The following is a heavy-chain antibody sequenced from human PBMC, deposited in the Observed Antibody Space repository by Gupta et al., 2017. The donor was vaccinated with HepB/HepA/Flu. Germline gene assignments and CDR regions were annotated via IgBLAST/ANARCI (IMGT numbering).Heavy chain of an antibody. CDR3: VRDKTSVAGTGFDH. V-gene: IGHV3-9*01. J-gene: IGHJ4*02. CDR1: GFIFEDYA. D-gene: IGHD6-19*01. CDR2: ISWNRRRI. Sequence: EVQLVESGGGLVQPGRSLRLSCSASGFIFEDYAMHWVRQVPGKGLKWVSGISWNRRRIDYADSVKGRFTISRDDVKKSLYLEMNSLRPEDTALYYCVRDKTSVAGTGFDHWGQGTLVTVSS.